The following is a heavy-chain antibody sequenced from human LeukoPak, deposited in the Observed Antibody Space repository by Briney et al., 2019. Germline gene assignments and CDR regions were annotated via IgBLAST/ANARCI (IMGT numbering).Heavy chain of an antibody. CDR3: AKSPYGAGDIFDF. Sequence: GGSLRLSCAASGFTFSSYAMSWVRQAPGKGLEWVSSISDSGGSTYYTDSVKGRFTISRDNSKNTLYLQMNSPRAEDTAVYYCAKSPYGAGDIFDFWGQGTLVTVSS. CDR2: ISDSGGST. CDR1: GFTFSSYA. D-gene: IGHD2-15*01. V-gene: IGHV3-23*01. J-gene: IGHJ4*02.